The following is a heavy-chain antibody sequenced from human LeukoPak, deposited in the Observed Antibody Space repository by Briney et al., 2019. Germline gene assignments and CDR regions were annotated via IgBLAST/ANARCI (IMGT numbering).Heavy chain of an antibody. D-gene: IGHD4-17*01. CDR1: GGSISSYY. Sequence: SETLSLTCTVSGGSISSYYWSWIRQPPGKGLEWIGYIYYSGSTNYNPSLKSRVTISVDTSKNQFSLKLSSVAAADTAVYYCARGGTTVTPGLLWFDPWGQGTLVTVSS. CDR2: IYYSGST. CDR3: ARGGTTVTPGLLWFDP. J-gene: IGHJ5*02. V-gene: IGHV4-59*01.